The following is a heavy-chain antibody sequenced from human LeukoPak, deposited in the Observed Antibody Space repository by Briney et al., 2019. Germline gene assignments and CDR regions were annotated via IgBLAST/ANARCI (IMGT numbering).Heavy chain of an antibody. CDR2: ISSSSSYI. Sequence: GGSLRLSCAASGFTFSSYSMNWVRQAPGKGLEWVSSISSSSSYIYYADSVKGRFTISRDNAKNSLYLQMNSLRAEDTAVYYCATTTFGMATSPFDDWGQGTLVTASS. CDR3: ATTTFGMATSPFDD. D-gene: IGHD5-24*01. J-gene: IGHJ4*02. CDR1: GFTFSSYS. V-gene: IGHV3-21*01.